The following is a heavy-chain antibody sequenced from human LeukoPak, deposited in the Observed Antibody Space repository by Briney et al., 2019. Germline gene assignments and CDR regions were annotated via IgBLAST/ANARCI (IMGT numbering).Heavy chain of an antibody. V-gene: IGHV4-59*08. CDR3: ARHLRYSGSNWFDP. D-gene: IGHD1-26*01. CDR2: IYYNGST. Sequence: PSETLSLTCNVSGGPISSYYWSWIRQPPGKGLEWIGYIYYNGSTNYNPPLKNRVTISVDTSKNHFSLKLSSVTAADTAVYYCARHLRYSGSNWFDPWGQGTLVTVSS. J-gene: IGHJ5*02. CDR1: GGPISSYY.